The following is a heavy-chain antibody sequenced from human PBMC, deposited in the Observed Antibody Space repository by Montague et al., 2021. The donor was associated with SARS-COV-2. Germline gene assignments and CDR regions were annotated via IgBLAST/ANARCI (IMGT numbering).Heavy chain of an antibody. V-gene: IGHV4-34*01. J-gene: IGHJ6*02. CDR1: GGSFRGYY. Sequence: SETLSLTCAVSGGSFRGYYCSWICQPPGNGLERIGEINHCGSTNNNPMPKSRVTISVATSKNQYSLKLSSVTAADTAVYYCASVDRYWLGTPYYYYGMDVWGQGTTVTVSS. CDR3: ASVDRYWLGTPYYYYGMDV. D-gene: IGHD1-26*01. CDR2: INHCGST.